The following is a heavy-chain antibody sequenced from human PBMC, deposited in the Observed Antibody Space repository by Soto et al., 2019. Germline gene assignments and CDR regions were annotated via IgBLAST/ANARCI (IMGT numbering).Heavy chain of an antibody. V-gene: IGHV4-31*03. D-gene: IGHD5-12*01. CDR2: IYYSGST. Sequence: QVQLQESGPGLVKPSQTLSLTCTVSGGSISSGGYYWSWIRQHPGKGLEWIGYIYYSGSTYYNPSLKSRVTISVDTSKNQFSLKLSSVTAAGTAVYYCAGWGDGYNSFDYWGQGTLVTVSS. CDR1: GGSISSGGYY. J-gene: IGHJ4*02. CDR3: AGWGDGYNSFDY.